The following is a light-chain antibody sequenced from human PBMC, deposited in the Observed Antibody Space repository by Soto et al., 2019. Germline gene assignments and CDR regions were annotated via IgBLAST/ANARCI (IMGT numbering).Light chain of an antibody. J-gene: IGLJ2*01. CDR3: MIWHSSAVV. V-gene: IGLV5-45*03. CDR1: SGINVGTYR. Sequence: QLVLTQPSSLSASPGASASLTCTLRSGINVGTYRIYWYQQKPGSPPQYLLRYKSDSDKQQGSGVPSRFSGSKDALANAGILLISGLQSEDEADYYCMIWHSSAVVFGGGTKLTVL. CDR2: YKSDSDK.